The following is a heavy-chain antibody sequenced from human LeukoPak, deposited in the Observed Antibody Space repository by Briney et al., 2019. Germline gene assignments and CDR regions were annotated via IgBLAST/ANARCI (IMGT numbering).Heavy chain of an antibody. D-gene: IGHD3-22*01. CDR2: IFSSGST. CDR1: GGSISGYY. Sequence: PSETLSLTCTVSGGSISGYYWSWIRQPPGKGLEWIGYIFSSGSTNYNPSLKNRVTISEDTSVNQFSLKLSSVTAADTAVYYCARHYYDRSDSYSFDYWGQGTLVTVSS. V-gene: IGHV4-59*08. CDR3: ARHYYDRSDSYSFDY. J-gene: IGHJ4*02.